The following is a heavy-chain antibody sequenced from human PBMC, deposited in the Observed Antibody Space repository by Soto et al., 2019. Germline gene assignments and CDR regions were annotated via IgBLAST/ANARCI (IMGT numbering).Heavy chain of an antibody. V-gene: IGHV4-59*01. Sequence: SETLSLTGTVSGGSISSYYRSWIRQPPGKGLEWIGYIYYSGSTNYNPSLKSRVTISVDTSKNQFSLKLSSVTAADTAVYYCARAGHCSGGSCRPLRYGMDFWGQGTTVT. CDR2: IYYSGST. D-gene: IGHD2-15*01. CDR3: ARAGHCSGGSCRPLRYGMDF. J-gene: IGHJ6*02. CDR1: GGSISSYY.